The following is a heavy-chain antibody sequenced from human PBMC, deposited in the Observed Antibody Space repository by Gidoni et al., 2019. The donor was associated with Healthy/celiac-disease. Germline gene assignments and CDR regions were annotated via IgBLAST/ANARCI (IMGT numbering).Heavy chain of an antibody. CDR2: IIPIFGTA. CDR1: GGTFSSYA. Sequence: QVQLVQSGAEVKKPGSSVKVSCKASGGTFSSYAISWVRQAPGQGLEWMGGIIPIFGTANYAQKFQGRVTITADESTSTAYMELSSLRSEDTAVYYCAREGTATTIPYYYYGMDVWGQGTTVTVSS. D-gene: IGHD4-17*01. CDR3: AREGTATTIPYYYYGMDV. J-gene: IGHJ6*02. V-gene: IGHV1-69*01.